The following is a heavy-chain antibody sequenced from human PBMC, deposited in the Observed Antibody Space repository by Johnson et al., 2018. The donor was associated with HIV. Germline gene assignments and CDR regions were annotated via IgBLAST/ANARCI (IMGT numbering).Heavy chain of an antibody. J-gene: IGHJ3*02. V-gene: IGHV3-33*08. Sequence: QVQLVESGGGVVQPGRSLRLSCAASGFTFSNYGMHWVRQAPGKGLEWVAVISYDGSNKYYADSVKGRFTISRDNAKNSLYLQINSLRAEDTALYYCARGPYCSSSGCYGSGTYSSAFDIWGQGTMVTVSS. CDR2: ISYDGSNK. CDR1: GFTFSNYG. D-gene: IGHD2-2*01. CDR3: ARGPYCSSSGCYGSGTYSSAFDI.